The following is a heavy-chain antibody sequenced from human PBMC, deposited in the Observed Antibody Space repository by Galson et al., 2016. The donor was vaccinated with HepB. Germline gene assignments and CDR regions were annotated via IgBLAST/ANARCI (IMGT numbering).Heavy chain of an antibody. V-gene: IGHV5-51*01. CDR3: ASGGGSFGFAY. CDR2: IYPGDSET. CDR1: GYFFTNYW. J-gene: IGHJ4*02. D-gene: IGHD3-16*01. Sequence: QSGAEVKKPGESLKISCKNSGYFFTNYWIGWVRQMPGKGLEWMGIIYPGDSETRYSPSFQGQVTISADKSISTAYLQWTSLKASDTAIYFCASGGGSFGFAYWGQGTLVTVSS.